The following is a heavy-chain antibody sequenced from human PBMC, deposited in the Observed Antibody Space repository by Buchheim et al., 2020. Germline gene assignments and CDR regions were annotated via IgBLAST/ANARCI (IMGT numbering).Heavy chain of an antibody. Sequence: QVQLVESGGGVVQPGRSLRLSCAASGFTFSSYGMHWVRQAPGKGQEWVAVISYDGSNKYYAASVKGRFTISRDNSKNTLYLQMNSLRAEDTAVYYCAGTTTGGSYGMDVWGQGTT. CDR1: GFTFSSYG. CDR2: ISYDGSNK. J-gene: IGHJ6*02. D-gene: IGHD1-26*01. CDR3: AGTTTGGSYGMDV. V-gene: IGHV3-30*03.